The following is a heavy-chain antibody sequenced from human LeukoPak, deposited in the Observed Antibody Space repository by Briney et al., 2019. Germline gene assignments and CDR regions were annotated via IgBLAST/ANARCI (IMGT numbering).Heavy chain of an antibody. CDR1: GYTFTSYY. CDR3: ARLAHSIAVAPTYFDY. J-gene: IGHJ4*02. D-gene: IGHD6-19*01. CDR2: INPSGGST. V-gene: IGHV1-46*01. Sequence: ASVKVSCKASGYTFTSYYMHWVRQAPGQGLEWMGIINPSGGSTSYAQKFQGRVTMTRDMSTSTVYMELSSLRSEDTAVYYCARLAHSIAVAPTYFDYWGQGTLVTVSS.